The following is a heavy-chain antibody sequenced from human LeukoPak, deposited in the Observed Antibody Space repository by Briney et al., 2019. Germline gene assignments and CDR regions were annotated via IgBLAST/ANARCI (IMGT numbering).Heavy chain of an antibody. D-gene: IGHD1-26*01. CDR3: AKDRSGSYSQGLDY. J-gene: IGHJ4*02. CDR2: IRYDGSNK. V-gene: IGHV3-30*02. Sequence: QAGGSLRLSCAASGFTFSTYGMHWVRQAPGKGLEWVAFIRYDGSNKYYADSVKGRFTISRDNSKNTLYLQMNSLRAEDTAVFYCAKDRSGSYSQGLDYWGQGTLVTVSS. CDR1: GFTFSTYG.